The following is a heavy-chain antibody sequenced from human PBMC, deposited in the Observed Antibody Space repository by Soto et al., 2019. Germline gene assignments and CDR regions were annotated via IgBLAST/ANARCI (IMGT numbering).Heavy chain of an antibody. V-gene: IGHV4-31*02. D-gene: IGHD1-26*01. CDR2: IYWTGST. CDR1: GYSVGRGGHY. Sequence: QVQLQESGPGLVKPSQTLSVTCSVSGYSVGRGGHYWTWIRQHPGKGLEWIGSIYWTGSTSYNPSLDGRVTISVDRSKNQFYLKVSSVTAADTAVYYCARDAGLASDIDYWGQGTLITVSS. J-gene: IGHJ4*02. CDR3: ARDAGLASDIDY.